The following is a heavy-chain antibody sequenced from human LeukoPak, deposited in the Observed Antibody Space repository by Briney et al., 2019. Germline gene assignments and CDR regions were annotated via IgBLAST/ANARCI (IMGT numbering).Heavy chain of an antibody. CDR1: GFTLSSYG. CDR3: ARDGGRITMIVVDIALDY. D-gene: IGHD3-22*01. Sequence: GGSLRLSCAASGFTLSSYGMHWVRQAPGKGLEWVAVIWYDGSNKYYADSVKGRFTISRDNSKNTLYLQMNSLRAEDTAVYYCARDGGRITMIVVDIALDYWGQGTLVTAS. V-gene: IGHV3-33*01. CDR2: IWYDGSNK. J-gene: IGHJ4*02.